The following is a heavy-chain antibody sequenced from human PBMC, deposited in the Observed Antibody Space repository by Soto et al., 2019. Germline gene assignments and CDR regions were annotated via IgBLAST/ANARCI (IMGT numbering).Heavy chain of an antibody. Sequence: QVQLQESGPGLVKPSQTLSLTCTVSGGSISSGDYYWSWIRQPPGKGLEWIGYIYYSGSTYYNPSLKSRVTISVDTSKNQFSLKLSSVTAADTAVYYCARETWAKYGGNSGSGWFDPWCQGTLVTVSS. V-gene: IGHV4-30-4*01. D-gene: IGHD2-21*02. CDR1: GGSISSGDYY. J-gene: IGHJ5*02. CDR3: ARETWAKYGGNSGSGWFDP. CDR2: IYYSGST.